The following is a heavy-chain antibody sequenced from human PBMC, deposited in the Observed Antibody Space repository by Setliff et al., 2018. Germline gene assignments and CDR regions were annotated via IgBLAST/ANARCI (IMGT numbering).Heavy chain of an antibody. CDR3: ATNPYQLLNFDY. V-gene: IGHV4-61*09. D-gene: IGHD2-2*01. Sequence: PSETLSLTCTVSGGSISSGSYYWSWIRQPAGKGLEWIGHIYTSGSTNYNPSLKSRVTISVDTSKNQFSLKLSSVTAADTAVYYCATNPYQLLNFDYWGQGTLGTVSS. CDR2: IYTSGST. J-gene: IGHJ4*02. CDR1: GGSISSGSYY.